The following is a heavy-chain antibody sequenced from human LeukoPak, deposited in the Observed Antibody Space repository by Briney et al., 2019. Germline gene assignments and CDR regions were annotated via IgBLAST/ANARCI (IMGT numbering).Heavy chain of an antibody. V-gene: IGHV4-61*02. Sequence: SQTLSLTCTVSGGSISSGSYYWSWIRQPAGKGLEWIGRIYTSGSTNYNPSLKSRVTISVDTSKNQFSLKLSSVTAADTAVYYCAREARTYYDFWSGPGLLNWFDPWGQGTLVTVSS. D-gene: IGHD3-3*01. CDR2: IYTSGST. J-gene: IGHJ5*02. CDR3: AREARTYYDFWSGPGLLNWFDP. CDR1: GGSISSGSYY.